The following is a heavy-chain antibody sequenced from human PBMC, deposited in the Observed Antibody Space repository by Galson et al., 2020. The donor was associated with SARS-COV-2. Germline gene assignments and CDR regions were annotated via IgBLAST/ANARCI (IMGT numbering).Heavy chain of an antibody. CDR2: IHGGDYT. Sequence: GESLKISCAVSGVTVSNNYISWVRQVPGKGLEWVSFIHGGDYTRYTDSVRGRFTISGDDSKNTVYLQMNSLRAEDTAVYYCARGDCGGDCYTSNWFDPWGQGTLVTVSS. D-gene: IGHD2-21*01. J-gene: IGHJ5*02. CDR3: ARGDCGGDCYTSNWFDP. CDR1: GVTVSNNY. V-gene: IGHV3-53*05.